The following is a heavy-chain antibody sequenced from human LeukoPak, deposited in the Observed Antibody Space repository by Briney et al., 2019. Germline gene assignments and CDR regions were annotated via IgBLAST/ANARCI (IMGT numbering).Heavy chain of an antibody. CDR2: ISYDGSNK. V-gene: IGHV3-30*18. CDR3: AKEWDSSGYPTLDY. Sequence: SGGSLRLSCAASGFTFSSYGMHWVRQAPGKGLEWVAVISYDGSNKYYADSVKGRFTISRDNSKNTLNLQMNSLRAEDTAVYYCAKEWDSSGYPTLDYWGQGTLITVSS. J-gene: IGHJ4*02. CDR1: GFTFSSYG. D-gene: IGHD3-22*01.